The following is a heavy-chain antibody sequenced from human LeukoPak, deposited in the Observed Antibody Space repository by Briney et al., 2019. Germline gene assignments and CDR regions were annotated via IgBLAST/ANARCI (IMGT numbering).Heavy chain of an antibody. V-gene: IGHV3-74*03. CDR1: GFSFSTPW. CDR2: INSDASST. CDR3: ARTTGKTYYYGSGSYYIYYMDV. Sequence: GGSLRLSCAASGFSFSTPWMHWVRQVPGKGLVWVSLINSDASSTTYADSVKGRFTISRDNAKNSLYLQMNSLRAEDTAVYYCARTTGKTYYYGSGSYYIYYMDVWGKGTTVTVSS. J-gene: IGHJ6*03. D-gene: IGHD3-10*01.